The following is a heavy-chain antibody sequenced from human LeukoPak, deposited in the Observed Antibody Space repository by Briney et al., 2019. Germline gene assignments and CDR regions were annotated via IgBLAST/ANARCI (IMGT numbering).Heavy chain of an antibody. V-gene: IGHV4-34*01. D-gene: IGHD3-3*01. Sequence: PSETLSLTCAVYGGSFSGYYWSWIRQPPGKGLEWIGEINHSGSTNYNPSLKSRVTMSVDTSKNQFSLKLSSVTAADTAVYYCARDGFWSGKIDIWGQGTLVTVSS. CDR2: INHSGST. CDR3: ARDGFWSGKIDI. CDR1: GGSFSGYY. J-gene: IGHJ5*02.